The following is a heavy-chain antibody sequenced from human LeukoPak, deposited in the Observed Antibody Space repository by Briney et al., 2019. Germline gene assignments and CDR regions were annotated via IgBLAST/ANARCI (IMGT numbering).Heavy chain of an antibody. CDR3: ARVRPLHWGFDC. CDR2: IYYSGST. CDR1: GGSISSYY. J-gene: IGHJ4*02. D-gene: IGHD7-27*01. V-gene: IGHV4-59*01. Sequence: SETLSLTCTVSGGSISSYYWSWIRQPPGKGLEWIGYIYYSGSTNYNPSLKSRVTISVDTSKNQFSLKLSSVTAADTAVYYCARVRPLHWGFDCWGQGTLVTVSS.